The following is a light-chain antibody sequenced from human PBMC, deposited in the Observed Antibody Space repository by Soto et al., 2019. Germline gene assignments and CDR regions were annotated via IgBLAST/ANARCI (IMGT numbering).Light chain of an antibody. CDR1: HSIHSSF. Sequence: EVVLTQSPGTLSLSPGERASLSCRASHSIHSSFLAWYQQKPGQAPRLLISGASSRATDIPDRFSGGGSGTDFTLTVSRLEPEDFAVYYCQQYDTSPYTFGQGTKLEI. CDR2: GAS. J-gene: IGKJ2*01. V-gene: IGKV3-20*01. CDR3: QQYDTSPYT.